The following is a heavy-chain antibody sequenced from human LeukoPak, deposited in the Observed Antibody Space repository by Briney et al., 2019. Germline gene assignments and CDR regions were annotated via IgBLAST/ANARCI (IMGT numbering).Heavy chain of an antibody. V-gene: IGHV4-59*03. Sequence: SETLSLTCTVSLGSISRYSWSWIRQPPGKGLERIGHIYYSGSTNHNPPPQCRVTIPAQTSKTRTHRHLSSVTSAHTTGHSSAGTDLTGFDYWGQGTLVTVSS. CDR2: IYYSGST. J-gene: IGHJ4*02. D-gene: IGHD1-1*01. CDR1: LGSISRYS. CDR3: AGTDLTGFDY.